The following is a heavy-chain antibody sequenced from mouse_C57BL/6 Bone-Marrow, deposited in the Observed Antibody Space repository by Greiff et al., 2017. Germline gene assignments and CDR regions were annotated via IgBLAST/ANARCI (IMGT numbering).Heavy chain of an antibody. D-gene: IGHD2-4*01. J-gene: IGHJ4*01. Sequence: VQLQQSGPELVKPGASVKLSCKASGYTFTSYDINWVKQRPGQGLEWIGWIYPRDGSTKYNEKFKGKATLTVDTSSSTAYMEVHSLTSEDSAVYFCARDFYYDYDDYAMDYWGQGTSVTVSS. CDR2: IYPRDGST. CDR1: GYTFTSYD. CDR3: ARDFYYDYDDYAMDY. V-gene: IGHV1-85*01.